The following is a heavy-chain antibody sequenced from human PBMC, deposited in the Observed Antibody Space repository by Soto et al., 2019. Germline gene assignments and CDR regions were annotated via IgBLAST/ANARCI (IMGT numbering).Heavy chain of an antibody. CDR2: VSSSSSYI. CDR1: GFTFSSYS. Sequence: GGSLRLSCAASGFTFSSYSMNWVRQAPGKGLEWVSSVSSSSSYIYYADSVKGRFTISRDNAKNSLYLQMNSLRAEDTAVYYCTTDSWYYYDSRGYYSLRMPFDYWGQGTLVTVSS. J-gene: IGHJ4*02. V-gene: IGHV3-21*03. D-gene: IGHD3-22*01. CDR3: TTDSWYYYDSRGYYSLRMPFDY.